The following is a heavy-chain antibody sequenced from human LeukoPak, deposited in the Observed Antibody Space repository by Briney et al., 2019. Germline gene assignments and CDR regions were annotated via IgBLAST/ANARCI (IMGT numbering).Heavy chain of an antibody. Sequence: GGSLRLSCAASGFTFSSYAMSWVRQAPGKGLEWVSAISGSGDSTYYADSVKGRFTISRDNSKSTLYLQMNSLRAEDTAVFYCAKAQNTPYTYIPDAFDIWGQGTMVTVSS. D-gene: IGHD5-18*01. CDR2: ISGSGDST. CDR3: AKAQNTPYTYIPDAFDI. J-gene: IGHJ3*02. V-gene: IGHV3-23*01. CDR1: GFTFSSYA.